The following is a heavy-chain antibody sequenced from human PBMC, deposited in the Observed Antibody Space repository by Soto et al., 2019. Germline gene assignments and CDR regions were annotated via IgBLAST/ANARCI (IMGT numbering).Heavy chain of an antibody. CDR3: AHLRVAHDRKTYYYYGMDV. Sequence: PSETLSLTCAVYGGSFSGYYWSWIRQPPGKGLEWIGEINHSGSTNYNPSLKSRVTISVDTSKNQFSLKLSSVTAADTAVYYCAHLRVAHDRKTYYYYGMDVWGQGTTVTVSS. CDR1: GGSFSGYY. V-gene: IGHV4-34*01. CDR2: INHSGST. J-gene: IGHJ6*02. D-gene: IGHD5-12*01.